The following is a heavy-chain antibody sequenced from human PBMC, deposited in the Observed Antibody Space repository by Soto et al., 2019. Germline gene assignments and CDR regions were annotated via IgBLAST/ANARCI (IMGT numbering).Heavy chain of an antibody. CDR3: ARGPRYYYGSGSYYYYYYGMDV. V-gene: IGHV4-34*01. Sequence: QVQLQQWGAGLLKPSETLSLTCAVYGGSFSGYYWSWIRQPPGKGLEWIGEINHSGSTNYNPSLKSRVTISVETSKNQFSLKLSSVPAADTAVYYCARGPRYYYGSGSYYYYYYGMDVWGQGTTVTVSS. D-gene: IGHD3-10*01. CDR1: GGSFSGYY. J-gene: IGHJ6*02. CDR2: INHSGST.